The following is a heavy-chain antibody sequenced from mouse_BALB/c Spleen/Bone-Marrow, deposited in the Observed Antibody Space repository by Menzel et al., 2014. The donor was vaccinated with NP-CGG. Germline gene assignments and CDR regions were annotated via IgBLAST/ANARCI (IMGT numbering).Heavy chain of an antibody. CDR1: GLTFSSYA. CDR2: ISSGGSYT. D-gene: IGHD2-14*01. J-gene: IGHJ4*01. V-gene: IGHV5-9-1*01. CDR3: ARQREVRPYYYAMDY. Sequence: EVMLVESGGGLVKPGGSLKLSCAASGLTFSSYAMSWARQTPVKRLEWVATISSGGSYTYYPESVKGRFIISRDNAKNALYLQMSSLRSEDTAMYYCARQREVRPYYYAMDYWGQGTSVTGSS.